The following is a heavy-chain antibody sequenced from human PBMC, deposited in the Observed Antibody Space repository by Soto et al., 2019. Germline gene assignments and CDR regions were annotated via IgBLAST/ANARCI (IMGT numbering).Heavy chain of an antibody. V-gene: IGHV1-18*01. D-gene: IGHD6-19*01. Sequence: QVQLVQSGAEVKKPGASVKVSCKASGFTFTRYGISWVRQAPGQGLEWMGWISAFNGDTKYAQRLKGRVSMTTDTATDTAHMELRSLRSDDTAVYYCARDSPSSGLLGTNYWGQGTLVSVSS. CDR3: ARDSPSSGLLGTNY. CDR1: GFTFTRYG. CDR2: ISAFNGDT. J-gene: IGHJ4*02.